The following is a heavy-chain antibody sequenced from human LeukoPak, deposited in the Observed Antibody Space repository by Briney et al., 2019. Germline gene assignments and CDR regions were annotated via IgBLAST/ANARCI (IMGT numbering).Heavy chain of an antibody. D-gene: IGHD3-22*01. CDR2: IRFDGSDK. CDR1: GFTFSSYA. J-gene: IGHJ4*02. Sequence: GGSLRLSCAASGFTFSSYAMHWVRQAPGKGLEWVAFIRFDGSDKYYADSVKGRFTISRDDSKNTLYLQMNSLRPEDTAVYHCTKSDTSGYRTYHFNYWGQGTLVTVSS. CDR3: TKSDTSGYRTYHFNY. V-gene: IGHV3-30*02.